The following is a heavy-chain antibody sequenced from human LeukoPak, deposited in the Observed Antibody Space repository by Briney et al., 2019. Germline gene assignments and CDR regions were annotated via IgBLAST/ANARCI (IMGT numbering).Heavy chain of an antibody. CDR1: GYTFTSYG. J-gene: IGHJ4*02. CDR2: ISAYNGNT. V-gene: IGHV1-18*01. Sequence: ASVTVSCKASGYTFTSYGISWVRQAPGQGLEWMGWISAYNGNTNYAQKLQGRVTMTTDTSTSTAYMELRSLRSDDTAVYYCARDRRDYYDSSGYGYWGQGTLVTVSS. D-gene: IGHD3-22*01. CDR3: ARDRRDYYDSSGYGY.